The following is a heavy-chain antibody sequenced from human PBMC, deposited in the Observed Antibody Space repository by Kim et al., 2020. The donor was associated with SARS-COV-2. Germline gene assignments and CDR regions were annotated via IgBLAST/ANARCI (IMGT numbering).Heavy chain of an antibody. V-gene: IGHV3-64D*09. CDR3: VRTTMVRGVTFNFGYFDY. D-gene: IGHD3-10*01. CDR2: ISSNGGST. Sequence: GGSLRLSCSASGFTFSSYAMHWVRQAPGKGLEYVSAISSNGGSTYYADSVKGRFTISRDNSKNTLYLQMSSLRAEDTAVYYCVRTTMVRGVTFNFGYFDYWGQGTLVTVSS. CDR1: GFTFSSYA. J-gene: IGHJ4*02.